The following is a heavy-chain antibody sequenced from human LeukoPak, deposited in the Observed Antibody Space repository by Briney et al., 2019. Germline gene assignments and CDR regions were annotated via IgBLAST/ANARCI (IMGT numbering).Heavy chain of an antibody. CDR1: GGSMNTYY. CDR2: IYPSSFT. D-gene: IGHD3-10*01. Sequence: SETLSLTCTVSGGSMNTYYWTWIRQPAGKGLQWIGYIYPSSFTNYNPSLESRVAMSVDTSKNQFSLKLTSVTAAGTAVYFCARDTITRGLDYWGQGTLVTVSS. J-gene: IGHJ4*02. CDR3: ARDTITRGLDY. V-gene: IGHV4-4*07.